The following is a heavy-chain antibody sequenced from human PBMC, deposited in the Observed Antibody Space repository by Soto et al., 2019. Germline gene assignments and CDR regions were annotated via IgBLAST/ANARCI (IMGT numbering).Heavy chain of an antibody. CDR3: ARNADSIYYRGWFPP. V-gene: IGHV3-66*01. J-gene: IGHJ5*02. CDR2: IYSGGTT. Sequence: EVQLVESGGGLVQPGGSLRLSCAASGFTVSSNYMSWVRQAPGKGLEWVSVIYSGGTTYYADSVKGRFTISRDNSKNPLYLQRNSLRAEDPAVYYCARNADSIYYRGWFPPWAQGPLVTVSS. D-gene: IGHD3-10*01. CDR1: GFTVSSNY.